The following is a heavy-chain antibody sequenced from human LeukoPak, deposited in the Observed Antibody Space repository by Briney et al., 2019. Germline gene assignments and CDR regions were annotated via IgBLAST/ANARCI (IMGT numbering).Heavy chain of an antibody. CDR3: ARARGLDGSLNY. CDR1: GYTFTSYD. Sequence: ASVKVSCKASGYTFTSYDINWVRQATGQGLEWMGWMNPNSGNTGYAQKFQGRVTITRNTSISTAYMELSSLRSEDTAVYYYARARGLDGSLNYWGQGTLVTVSS. D-gene: IGHD2-15*01. V-gene: IGHV1-8*03. J-gene: IGHJ4*02. CDR2: MNPNSGNT.